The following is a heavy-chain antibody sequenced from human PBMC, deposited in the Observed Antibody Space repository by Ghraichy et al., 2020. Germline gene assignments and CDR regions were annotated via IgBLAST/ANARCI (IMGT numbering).Heavy chain of an antibody. J-gene: IGHJ5*02. Sequence: SETLSLTCAVYDGSFSDYYWSWIRQTPEKGLEWIGEINDSGSTNYNPSLKSRVTISVDTSKNQFSLKLTSVTAADTAVFYCARRPATVRSCSGGRCYRGWFDPWGQGTLVTVSS. V-gene: IGHV4-34*01. CDR3: ARRPATVRSCSGGRCYRGWFDP. CDR2: INDSGST. D-gene: IGHD2-15*01. CDR1: DGSFSDYY.